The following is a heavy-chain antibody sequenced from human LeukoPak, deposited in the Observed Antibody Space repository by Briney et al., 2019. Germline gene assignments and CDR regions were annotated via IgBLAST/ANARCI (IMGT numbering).Heavy chain of an antibody. V-gene: IGHV4-59*01. CDR1: GGSISSYY. CDR2: IYYSGST. D-gene: IGHD3-16*01. J-gene: IGHJ3*02. CDR3: ARASVRSMITFGGVIGAFDI. Sequence: PSETLSFTCTVSGGSISSYYWSWIRQPPGKGLEWIGYIYYSGSTNYNPSLKSRVTISVDTSKNQFSLKLSSVTAADTAVYYCARASVRSMITFGGVIGAFDIWGQGTMVTVSS.